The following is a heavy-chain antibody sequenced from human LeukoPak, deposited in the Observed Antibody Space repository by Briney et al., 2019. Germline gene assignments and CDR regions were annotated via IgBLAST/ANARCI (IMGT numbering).Heavy chain of an antibody. CDR1: GGFISSYY. CDR2: MHHSGVT. Sequence: SETLSLTCTVSGGFISSYYWSWIRQPPGKGLEYIAYMHHSGVTNYNPSLKSRVTMSVDTSNNQLSLRLTSVTAADTAVYYCASILYGSNGFDYWGQGTLVTVSS. V-gene: IGHV4-59*01. J-gene: IGHJ4*02. D-gene: IGHD4/OR15-4a*01. CDR3: ASILYGSNGFDY.